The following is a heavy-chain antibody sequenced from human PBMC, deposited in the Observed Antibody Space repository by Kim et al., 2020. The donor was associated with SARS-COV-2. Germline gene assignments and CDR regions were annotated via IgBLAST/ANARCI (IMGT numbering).Heavy chain of an antibody. CDR3: AKAFADHYYYYYGMDV. CDR2: ISYDGSNK. Sequence: GGSLRLSCAASGFTFSSYGMHWVRQAPGKGLEWVAVISYDGSNKYYADSVKGRFTISRDNSKNTLYLQMNSLSAEDTAVYYCAKAFADHYYYYYGMDVWG. V-gene: IGHV3-30*18. J-gene: IGHJ6*01. CDR1: GFTFSSYG.